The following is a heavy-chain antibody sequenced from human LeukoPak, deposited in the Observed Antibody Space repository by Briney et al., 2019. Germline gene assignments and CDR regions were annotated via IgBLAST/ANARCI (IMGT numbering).Heavy chain of an antibody. CDR2: INPNSGGT. CDR3: ARERYDILTGYGH. J-gene: IGHJ4*02. Sequence: ASVKVSCKXSGYTFTGYYMHWVRQAPGQGLEWMGRINPNSGGTNYAQKFQGRVTMTRDTSISTAYMELSRLRSDDTAVYYCARERYDILTGYGHWGQGTLVTVSS. D-gene: IGHD3-9*01. CDR1: GYTFTGYY. V-gene: IGHV1-2*06.